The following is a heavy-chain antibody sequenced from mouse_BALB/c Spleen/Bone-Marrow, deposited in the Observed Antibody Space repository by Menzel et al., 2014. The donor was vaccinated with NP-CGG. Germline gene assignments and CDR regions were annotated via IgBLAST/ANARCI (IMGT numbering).Heavy chain of an antibody. CDR3: ARGIYYGGYFDY. Sequence: VQLQQSGPELVKPGASVKISCKASGYSFTGYYMHWVKQSHVESLEWIGRINPYNGATSYNQNFKDKASLTVDKSSSTAYMELHSLTSEDSAVYYCARGIYYGGYFDYWGQGTTLTVSS. CDR2: INPYNGAT. V-gene: IGHV1-31*01. J-gene: IGHJ2*01. CDR1: GYSFTGYY. D-gene: IGHD1-1*01.